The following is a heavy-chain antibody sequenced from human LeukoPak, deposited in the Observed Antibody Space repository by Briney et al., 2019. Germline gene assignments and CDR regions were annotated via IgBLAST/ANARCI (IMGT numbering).Heavy chain of an antibody. Sequence: GSLRLSCAASGFIFSNYGMQWVRQAPGKGLEWVAAIWYDGAKKYYADSVKGRFTISRDNSKNTLYLQMNSLRAEDTAVYYCASGVYCGGDCMGAFDIWGQGTMVTVSS. CDR1: GFIFSNYG. D-gene: IGHD2-21*02. CDR3: ASGVYCGGDCMGAFDI. V-gene: IGHV3-30*19. J-gene: IGHJ3*02. CDR2: IWYDGAKK.